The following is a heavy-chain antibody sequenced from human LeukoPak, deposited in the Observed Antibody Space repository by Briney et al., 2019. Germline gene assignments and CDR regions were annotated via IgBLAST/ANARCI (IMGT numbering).Heavy chain of an antibody. V-gene: IGHV3-30*04. CDR1: GFTFSSYA. Sequence: GGSLRLSCAASGFTFSSYAMHWVRQAPGKGLEWVAVISYDGSNKYYADSVKGRFTISRDNSKNTLYLQMNSLRAEDTAVYYCARDQAMIVVVITGGVFDIWGQGTMVTVSS. CDR2: ISYDGSNK. CDR3: ARDQAMIVVVITGGVFDI. D-gene: IGHD3-22*01. J-gene: IGHJ3*02.